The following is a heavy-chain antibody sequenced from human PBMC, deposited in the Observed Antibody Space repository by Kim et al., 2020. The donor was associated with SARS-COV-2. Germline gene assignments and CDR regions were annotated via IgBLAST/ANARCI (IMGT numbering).Heavy chain of an antibody. CDR2: VYHSGST. V-gene: IGHV4-59*01. J-gene: IGHJ4*02. Sequence: SETLSLTCTVSRGSISTYFWSWIRQPPGQGLEWIGYVYHSGSTNYNPSLKSQVTISIDTSKNQFSLDLTSVTAADTAVYYCASLVRANYYETGGRYFDHWSPGTLVTVSS. CDR1: RGSISTYF. CDR3: ASLVRANYYETGGRYFDH. D-gene: IGHD3-10*01.